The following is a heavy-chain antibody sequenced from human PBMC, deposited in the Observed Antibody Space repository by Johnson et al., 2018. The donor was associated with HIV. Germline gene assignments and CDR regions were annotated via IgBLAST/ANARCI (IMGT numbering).Heavy chain of an antibody. D-gene: IGHD3-22*01. CDR2: IKQDGSNK. V-gene: IGHV3-7*01. J-gene: IGHJ3*02. CDR3: AKGVDYYDSSPADAFDI. Sequence: VQLVESGGGLVQPGGSLRLSCAASGFTFSSYWMSWVRQAPGKGLEWVANIKQDGSNKYYADSVKGRFTISRDNSKNTLYLQMNSLRAEDTAVYYCAKGVDYYDSSPADAFDIWGQGTMVTVSS. CDR1: GFTFSSYW.